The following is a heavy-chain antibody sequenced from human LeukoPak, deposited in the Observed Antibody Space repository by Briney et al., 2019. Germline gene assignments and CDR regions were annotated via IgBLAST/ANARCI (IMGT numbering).Heavy chain of an antibody. Sequence: GGSLRLSCAASGFTFSSYAMSWVRQAPGKGLEGLKWVSSISGRGDRTYYADSVKGRFTISRDNSKNTLYLQMNSLRAEDTAIYYCARFQDCGGDCPFDYWGQGTLVTVSS. V-gene: IGHV3-23*01. J-gene: IGHJ4*02. D-gene: IGHD2-21*02. CDR3: ARFQDCGGDCPFDY. CDR2: ISGRGDRT. CDR1: GFTFSSYA.